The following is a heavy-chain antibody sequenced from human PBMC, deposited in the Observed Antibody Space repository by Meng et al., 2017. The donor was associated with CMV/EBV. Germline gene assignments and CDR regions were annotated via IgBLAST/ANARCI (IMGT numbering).Heavy chain of an antibody. CDR1: GGTFSSYT. D-gene: IGHD2-2*01. CDR2: IIPILGIA. CDR3: ARDPRYCSSTSCSDFQH. V-gene: IGHV1-69*04. J-gene: IGHJ1*01. Sequence: SVKVSCKASGGTFSSYTISWVRQAPGQGLEWMGRIIPILGIANYTQKFQGRVTITADKSTSTAYMELSSLRSEDTAVYYCARDPRYCSSTSCSDFQHWGQGTLVTVSS.